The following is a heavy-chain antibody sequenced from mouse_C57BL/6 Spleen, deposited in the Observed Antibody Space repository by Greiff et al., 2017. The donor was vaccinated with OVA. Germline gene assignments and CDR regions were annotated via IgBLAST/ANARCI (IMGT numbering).Heavy chain of an antibody. CDR3: ARGAVVYWFAY. J-gene: IGHJ3*01. Sequence: QVQLKQPGAELVRPGSSVKLSCKASGYTFTSYWMHWVKQRPIQGLEWIGNIDPSDSETYYNQKFKDKATLTVDKASSPAYMQLSSLTSEDSAVYFCARGAVVYWFAYWGQGTLVTVSA. D-gene: IGHD1-1*01. V-gene: IGHV1-52*01. CDR2: IDPSDSET. CDR1: GYTFTSYW.